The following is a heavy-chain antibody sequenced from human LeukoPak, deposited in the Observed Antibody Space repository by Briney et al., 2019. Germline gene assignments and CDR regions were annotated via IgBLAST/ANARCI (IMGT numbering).Heavy chain of an antibody. CDR3: ARGRNSSPANMDV. CDR2: IWYDGGNN. J-gene: IGHJ6*03. Sequence: PGRSLRLSCAASGFIFSSYGMHWVRQPPGKGLEWVAVIWYDGGNNYYGDSVKGRFTISRDNSKNTLYLQMNSLRVEDTAVYYCARGRNSSPANMDVWGKGTTVTVSS. D-gene: IGHD6-13*01. V-gene: IGHV3-33*01. CDR1: GFIFSSYG.